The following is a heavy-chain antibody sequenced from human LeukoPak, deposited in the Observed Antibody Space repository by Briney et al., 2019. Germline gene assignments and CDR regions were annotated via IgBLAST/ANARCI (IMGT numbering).Heavy chain of an antibody. CDR3: ARAGELELRDGYFDY. J-gene: IGHJ4*02. CDR2: IIPIFGTA. D-gene: IGHD1-7*01. V-gene: IGHV1-69*01. Sequence: GSSVKVSCKASGGTFSSYAFSWVRQAPGQGLEWMGGIIPIFGTAIYAQKFQGRVTITADESTSTAYMELSSLRSEDTAVYYCARAGELELRDGYFDYWGQGTLVTVSS. CDR1: GGTFSSYA.